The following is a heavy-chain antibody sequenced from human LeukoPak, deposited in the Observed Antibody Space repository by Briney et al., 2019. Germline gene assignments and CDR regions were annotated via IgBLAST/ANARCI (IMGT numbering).Heavy chain of an antibody. V-gene: IGHV1-69*13. J-gene: IGHJ2*01. Sequence: SVKVSCKASGYTFTSYDISWVRQAPGQGLEWMGGIIPIFGTANYAQKFQGRVTITADESTSTAYMELSSLRSEDTAVYYCAKYYYDSSGYYGYFDLWGRGTLVTVSS. CDR2: IIPIFGTA. D-gene: IGHD3-22*01. CDR3: AKYYYDSSGYYGYFDL. CDR1: GYTFTSYD.